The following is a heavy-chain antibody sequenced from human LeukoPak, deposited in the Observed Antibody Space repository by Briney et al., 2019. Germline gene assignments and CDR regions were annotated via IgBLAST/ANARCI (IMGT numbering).Heavy chain of an antibody. CDR3: ARASDYDSSGYTFDY. V-gene: IGHV1-18*01. J-gene: IGHJ4*02. CDR2: ISAYNGNT. D-gene: IGHD3-22*01. CDR1: GYTFTSYD. Sequence: ASVKVSCKASGYTFTSYDINWVRQAPGQGLEWMGWISAYNGNTNYAQKLQGRVTMTTDTSTSTAYMELRSLRSDDTAVYYCARASDYDSSGYTFDYWGQGTLVTVSS.